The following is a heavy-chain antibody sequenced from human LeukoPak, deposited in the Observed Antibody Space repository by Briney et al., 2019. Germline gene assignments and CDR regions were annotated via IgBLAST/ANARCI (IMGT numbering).Heavy chain of an antibody. J-gene: IGHJ3*02. CDR2: MYGDMSDI. Sequence: GGSLRLSCEASGFTLSNSWIHWVRQIPGKGLVWVSRMYGDMSDISYADSVKGRFTISRDNAKNTLYLQMNSLRAEDTAVYYCVSNWGGAFDIWGQGTMVTVSS. CDR3: VSNWGGAFDI. CDR1: GFTLSNSW. V-gene: IGHV3-74*01. D-gene: IGHD7-27*01.